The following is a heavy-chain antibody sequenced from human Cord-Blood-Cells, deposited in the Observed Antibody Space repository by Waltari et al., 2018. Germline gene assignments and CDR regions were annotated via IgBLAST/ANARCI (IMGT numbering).Heavy chain of an antibody. Sequence: QVQLVQSGAEVKKPGSSVKVSCKASGGTFSSYAISWVRQAPGQGLEWMGGIIPSFGTANYAQKFQGRVTITADESTSTAYMELSSLRSEDTAVYYCARRDYYDSSGYYYYYYGMDVWGQGTTVTVSS. J-gene: IGHJ6*02. CDR2: IIPSFGTA. D-gene: IGHD3-22*01. CDR3: ARRDYYDSSGYYYYYYGMDV. CDR1: GGTFSSYA. V-gene: IGHV1-69*01.